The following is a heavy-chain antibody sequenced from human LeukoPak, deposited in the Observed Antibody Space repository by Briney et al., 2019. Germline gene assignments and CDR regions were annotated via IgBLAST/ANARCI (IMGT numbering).Heavy chain of an antibody. CDR2: INPDSGGT. CDR1: GYTFTGYY. J-gene: IGHJ6*02. Sequence: ASVKVSCKASGYTFTGYYMNWVRQAPGQGLEWMGWINPDSGGTNYAQKFQGRVTMTRDTSISTAYMELSRLTSDDTAVYYCARDSSSWGDYSYGMDVCGQGTTVTVSS. D-gene: IGHD6-13*01. CDR3: ARDSSSWGDYSYGMDV. V-gene: IGHV1-2*02.